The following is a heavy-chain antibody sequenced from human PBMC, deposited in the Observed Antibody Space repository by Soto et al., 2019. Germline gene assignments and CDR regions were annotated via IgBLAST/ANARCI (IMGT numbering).Heavy chain of an antibody. CDR1: GFTFSSYS. Sequence: EVQLVESGGGLIQPGGSLRLSCAASGFTFSSYSMNWVRQAPRKRLKWVAYISRSSNTIHYVDSVKGRFTISRDNAKNSLYLQMNSLRAEDTAVYYCARYYYDTSGYDFDYWGQGTLVTVSS. CDR3: ARYYYDTSGYDFDY. V-gene: IGHV3-48*01. J-gene: IGHJ4*02. D-gene: IGHD3-22*01. CDR2: ISRSSNTI.